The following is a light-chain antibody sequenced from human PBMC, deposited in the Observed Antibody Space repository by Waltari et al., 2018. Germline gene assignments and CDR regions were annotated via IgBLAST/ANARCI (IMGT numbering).Light chain of an antibody. Sequence: QSALTQPASVSGSPGQSITISCTGTSSDVGGYNYVSWYHQHPGKAPKFLFYDVSKRPSGVSSRFSGSKSGNTASLTISGLQAEDEADYYCSSYTSSSTPVVFGGGTKLTVL. J-gene: IGLJ2*01. CDR2: DVS. V-gene: IGLV2-14*01. CDR3: SSYTSSSTPVV. CDR1: SSDVGGYNY.